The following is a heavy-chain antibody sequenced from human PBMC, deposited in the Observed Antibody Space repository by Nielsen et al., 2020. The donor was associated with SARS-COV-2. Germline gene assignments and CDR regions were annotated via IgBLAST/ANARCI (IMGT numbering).Heavy chain of an antibody. CDR3: ATSPSVAGPNYYYYGMDV. D-gene: IGHD6-19*01. J-gene: IGHJ6*02. V-gene: IGHV3-9*01. CDR1: GFAFDDYA. CDR2: ISWNSGSI. Sequence: SLKISCAASGFAFDDYAMHWVRQAPGKGLEWVSGISWNSGSIGYADSVKGRFTISRDNAKNSLYLQMNSLRAEDTALYYCATSPSVAGPNYYYYGMDVWGQGTTVTVSS.